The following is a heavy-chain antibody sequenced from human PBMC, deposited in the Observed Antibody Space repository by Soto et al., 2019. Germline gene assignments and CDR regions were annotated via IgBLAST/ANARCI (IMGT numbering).Heavy chain of an antibody. D-gene: IGHD3-10*01. V-gene: IGHV1-8*01. CDR1: GYTFTSYD. Sequence: QVQLVQSGAEVKKPGASVKVSCKASGYTFTSYDINWVRQATGQGLEWMGWMNPNSGNTGDAQKFQGRDAMTSNTSIATAYMELSSLRSEDTAVYYCARGPHMVRGVIITGSARSYYYYGMDVWGQGTTVTVSS. J-gene: IGHJ6*02. CDR3: ARGPHMVRGVIITGSARSYYYYGMDV. CDR2: MNPNSGNT.